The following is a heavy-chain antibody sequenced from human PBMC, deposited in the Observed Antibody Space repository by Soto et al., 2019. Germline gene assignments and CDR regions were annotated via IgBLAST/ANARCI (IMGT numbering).Heavy chain of an antibody. J-gene: IGHJ4*02. Sequence: QVQLQQWGAGLLKPSETLSLTCAVYGGSFSGYYWSWIRQPPGKGLEWIGEINHSGSTNYNPSLKSRVTISVDTSKNQISLKLSSVTAADTAVYYCARASGSYHRKYFDYWGQGTLVTVSS. CDR1: GGSFSGYY. CDR3: ARASGSYHRKYFDY. CDR2: INHSGST. V-gene: IGHV4-34*01. D-gene: IGHD1-26*01.